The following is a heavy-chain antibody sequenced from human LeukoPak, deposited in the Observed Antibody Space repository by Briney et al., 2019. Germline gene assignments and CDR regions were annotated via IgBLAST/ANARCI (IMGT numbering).Heavy chain of an antibody. J-gene: IGHJ4*02. CDR2: INPSGGST. CDR3: ARDRIVGATGDY. D-gene: IGHD1-26*01. Sequence: ASVKVSCKASGYTFTSYYMHWVRQAPGQGLEWMGMINPSGGSTSYAQKFQGRVTMTRDTSTSTVYMELSSLRSEDTAVYYCARDRIVGATGDYWGQGTLVTVSS. CDR1: GYTFTSYY. V-gene: IGHV1-46*01.